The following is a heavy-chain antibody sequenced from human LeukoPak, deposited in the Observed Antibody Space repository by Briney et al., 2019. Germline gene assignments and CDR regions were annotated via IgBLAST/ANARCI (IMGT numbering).Heavy chain of an antibody. Sequence: ASVKVSCKASGGTFSSFALSWVRQAPGQGLEWMGWISTYSGNTNYAQQLQGRVTMTSDTSTSTVYMELRSLRSDDTAVYYCARGYCRSTSCHEPPLYGMDVWGQGTTVTVS. J-gene: IGHJ6*02. V-gene: IGHV1-18*01. CDR2: ISTYSGNT. D-gene: IGHD2-2*01. CDR1: GGTFSSFA. CDR3: ARGYCRSTSCHEPPLYGMDV.